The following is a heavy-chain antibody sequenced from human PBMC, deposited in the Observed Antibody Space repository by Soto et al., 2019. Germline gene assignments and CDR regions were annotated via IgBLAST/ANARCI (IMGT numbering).Heavy chain of an antibody. J-gene: IGHJ3*02. V-gene: IGHV4-30-4*01. Sequence: QVQLQESGPGLVKPSQTLSLTCTVSGGSISSGDYYWSWIRQPPGKGLEWIGYIYYSGSTYYNPSLKSRVTISVDTSKNQFSLKLSSVTAADTAVYYCARSLVVPAAMIHDAFDIWGQGKMVTVSS. CDR1: GGSISSGDYY. CDR3: ARSLVVPAAMIHDAFDI. CDR2: IYYSGST. D-gene: IGHD2-2*01.